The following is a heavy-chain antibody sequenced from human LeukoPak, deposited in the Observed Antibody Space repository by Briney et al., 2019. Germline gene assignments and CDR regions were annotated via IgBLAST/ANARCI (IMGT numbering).Heavy chain of an antibody. D-gene: IGHD1-26*01. J-gene: IGHJ6*03. V-gene: IGHV4-39*07. CDR2: IYYSGST. CDR1: GGSISSSSYY. CDR3: ARDGTKYYYYMDV. Sequence: SETLSLTCTVSGGSISSSSYYWGWIRQPPGKGLEWIGSIYYSGSTYYNPSLESRVTISVDTSKNQFSLKLSSVTAADTAVYYCARDGTKYYYYMDVWGKGTTVTVSS.